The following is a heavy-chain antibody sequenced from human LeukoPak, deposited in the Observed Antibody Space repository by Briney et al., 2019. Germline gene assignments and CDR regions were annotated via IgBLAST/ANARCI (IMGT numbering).Heavy chain of an antibody. D-gene: IGHD6-13*01. J-gene: IGHJ4*02. CDR3: ARSRYGTTWSSSWEFDY. V-gene: IGHV3-66*01. CDR2: IYSGGST. Sequence: GGSLRLSCAASGFTVSSNYMNWVRQAPGKGLEWVSVIYSGGSTYYADSVKGRFTISRDNSKNTLYLQMNSLRAEDTAVYYCARSRYGTTWSSSWEFDYWGQGTLITVSS. CDR1: GFTVSSNY.